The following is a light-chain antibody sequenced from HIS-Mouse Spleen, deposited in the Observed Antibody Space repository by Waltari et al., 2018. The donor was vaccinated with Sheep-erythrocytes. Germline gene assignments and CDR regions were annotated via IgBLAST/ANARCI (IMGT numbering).Light chain of an antibody. CDR2: DVS. CDR1: SSDVGGYNY. J-gene: IGLJ1*01. V-gene: IGLV2-11*01. CDR3: CSYAGSYNHV. Sequence: QSALTQPRSVSGSPGQSVPISCTETSSDVGGYNYVAWYQQHPGKAPKLLIYDVSKRPSGVPDRFSGSKSGNTASLTISGLQAEDEADYYCCSYAGSYNHVFATGTKVTVL.